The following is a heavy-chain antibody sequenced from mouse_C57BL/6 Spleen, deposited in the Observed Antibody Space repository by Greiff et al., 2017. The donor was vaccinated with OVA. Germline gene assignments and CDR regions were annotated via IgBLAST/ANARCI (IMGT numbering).Heavy chain of an antibody. CDR2: IDPTSGGT. V-gene: IGHV1-72*01. D-gene: IGHD1-1*01. J-gene: IGHJ2*01. Sequence: VQLQQPGAELVKPGASVKLSCQASGYTFTSYWMHWVKQRPGRGLEWIGRIDPTSGGTKYTEKFKSQATLTVDKPSSTAYMQLSSLTSEDSAVYYCAREDYGSSYFDYWGQGTTLTVSS. CDR3: AREDYGSSYFDY. CDR1: GYTFTSYW.